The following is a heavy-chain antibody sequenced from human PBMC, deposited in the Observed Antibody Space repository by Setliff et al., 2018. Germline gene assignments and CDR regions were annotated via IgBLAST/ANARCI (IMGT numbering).Heavy chain of an antibody. D-gene: IGHD3-3*01. V-gene: IGHV4-4*07. Sequence: KSSETLSLTCSVSGGLIYDHWWTWVRQTAGEGLQWIGRVYSHGDTEYNPSLKSRVTISVDTSNNQFSLHLTSVTAADTARYFCARERQGGFLEWSPFDSWGRGILVTVSS. CDR2: VYSHGDT. J-gene: IGHJ4*02. CDR1: GGLIYDHW. CDR3: ARERQGGFLEWSPFDS.